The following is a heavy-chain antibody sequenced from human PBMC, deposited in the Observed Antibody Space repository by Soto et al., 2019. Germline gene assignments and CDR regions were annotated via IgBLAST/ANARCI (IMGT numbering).Heavy chain of an antibody. V-gene: IGHV1-46*01. D-gene: IGHD3-22*01. CDR3: ARGSNYYDSSKSLGFDY. CDR2: INPSGGST. Sequence: ASVKVSCKASGYTFTSYYMHWVRQAPGQGLERMGIINPSGGSTSYAQKFQGRVTMTRDTSTSTVYMELSSLRSEDTAVYYCARGSNYYDSSKSLGFDYWGQGTLVTVSS. CDR1: GYTFTSYY. J-gene: IGHJ4*02.